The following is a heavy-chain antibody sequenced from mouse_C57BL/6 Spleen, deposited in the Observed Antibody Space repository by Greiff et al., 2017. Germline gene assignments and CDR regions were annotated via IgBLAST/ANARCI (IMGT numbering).Heavy chain of an antibody. J-gene: IGHJ4*01. CDR2: IYPGSGST. CDR1: GYTFTSYW. Sequence: VQLQQSGAELVKPGASVKMSCKASGYTFTSYWITWVKQRPGQGLEWIGDIYPGSGSTNYNEKFKSKATLTVDTSSSTAYMQLSSLTSEDSAVYYCASGPITTVVAPYAMDYWGQGTSVTVSS. V-gene: IGHV1-55*01. CDR3: ASGPITTVVAPYAMDY. D-gene: IGHD1-1*01.